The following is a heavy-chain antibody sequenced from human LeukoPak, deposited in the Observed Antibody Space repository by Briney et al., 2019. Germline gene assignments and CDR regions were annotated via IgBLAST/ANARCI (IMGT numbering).Heavy chain of an antibody. V-gene: IGHV1-46*01. CDR2: INPTGGST. J-gene: IGHJ6*03. CDR1: GYTFTAYY. D-gene: IGHD5-18*01. Sequence: GASVKVSFKASGYTFTAYYIHWVRQAPGQGLESMGIINPTGGSTSYAQKFQGRITITRDMSTSTVYMELSSLRSEDTALYYCARGKPEGYSYGQRIDYYFYMDVWGKGTTVTVSS. CDR3: ARGKPEGYSYGQRIDYYFYMDV.